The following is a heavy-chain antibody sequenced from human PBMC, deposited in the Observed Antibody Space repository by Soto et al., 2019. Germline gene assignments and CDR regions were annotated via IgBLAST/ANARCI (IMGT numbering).Heavy chain of an antibody. J-gene: IGHJ6*02. CDR3: ARDCSGGSCYPGMDV. CDR1: GYSFTSYW. V-gene: IGHV5-51*01. CDR2: IYPGDSDT. D-gene: IGHD2-15*01. Sequence: GESLKISCKASGYSFTSYWIGWVRQMPGKGLEWMGIIYPGDSDTRYSPSFQGQVTISAAKNSVYLQINSLRAEDTAVYFCARDCSGGSCYPGMDVWGQGTTVTVSS.